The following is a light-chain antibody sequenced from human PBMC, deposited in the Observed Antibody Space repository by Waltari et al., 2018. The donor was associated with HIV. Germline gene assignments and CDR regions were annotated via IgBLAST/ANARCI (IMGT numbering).Light chain of an antibody. J-gene: IGLJ3*02. CDR1: SSNIGTKT. CDR2: GNH. V-gene: IGLV1-44*01. Sequence: QSVLTQPPSASGTPGQRVTISCSGSSSNIGTKTVNWYQQLPGSAPKFLMYGNHVRPSGVPDRFSGSKSGTSASLAISGLRSEYEADYYCAAWDDSLNAWVFGGGTKVTVL. CDR3: AAWDDSLNAWV.